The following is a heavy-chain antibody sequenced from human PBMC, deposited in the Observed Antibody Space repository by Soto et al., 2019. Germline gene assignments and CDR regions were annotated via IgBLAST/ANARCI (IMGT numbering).Heavy chain of an antibody. V-gene: IGHV3-53*01. CDR2: IYSGGST. Sequence: PGGSLRLSCAASGCTVSSSYMSYVRKAQCTGLEFVSVIYSGGSTYYADSVKVRFIISRDYSKNTVYLQMNSLRAEDTSFYYCANDSISDRETFNFDSWGQGTLVTVSS. CDR3: ANDSISDRETFNFDS. D-gene: IGHD3-3*01. CDR1: GCTVSSSY. J-gene: IGHJ4*02.